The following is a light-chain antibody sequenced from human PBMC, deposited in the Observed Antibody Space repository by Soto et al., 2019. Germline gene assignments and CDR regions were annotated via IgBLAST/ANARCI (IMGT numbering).Light chain of an antibody. Sequence: QSVLTQPASVSGSPGQSITISCTGTSSDVGGYSFVSWYQQHPGKAPKLMTYEVTNRPSGVSNRFSGSKSANTASLTISGLQAEDEADYYCCSYTSSGTLVFGGGTKLTVL. CDR2: EVT. CDR3: CSYTSSGTLV. CDR1: SSDVGGYSF. J-gene: IGLJ2*01. V-gene: IGLV2-14*01.